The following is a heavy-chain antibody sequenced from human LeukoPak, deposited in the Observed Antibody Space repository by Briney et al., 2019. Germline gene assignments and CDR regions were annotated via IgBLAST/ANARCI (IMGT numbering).Heavy chain of an antibody. CDR3: ARDPLDYDSSGYPDPYFDY. Sequence: GGSLRLSCEASGLSFGDYTMHWVRQAPGKGLEWVSLISRNGAATKYADSVRGRFSISRDNAKNTLYLQMNSLRAEDTAVYYCARDPLDYDSSGYPDPYFDYWGQGTLVTVSS. D-gene: IGHD3-22*01. V-gene: IGHV3-43*01. J-gene: IGHJ4*02. CDR1: GLSFGDYT. CDR2: ISRNGAAT.